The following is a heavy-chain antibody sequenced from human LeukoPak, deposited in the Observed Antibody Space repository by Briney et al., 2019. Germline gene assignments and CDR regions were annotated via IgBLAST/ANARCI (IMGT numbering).Heavy chain of an antibody. J-gene: IGHJ4*02. Sequence: GGSLRLSCAASGFTFDDYAMHWVRQAPGKGLEWVSGISWNSGSIGYADSVKGRFTISRDNAKNSLYLQMNSLRAEDMALYYCAKGKHYDSSGHLDYWGQGTLVTVSS. CDR3: AKGKHYDSSGHLDY. V-gene: IGHV3-9*03. D-gene: IGHD3-22*01. CDR2: ISWNSGSI. CDR1: GFTFDDYA.